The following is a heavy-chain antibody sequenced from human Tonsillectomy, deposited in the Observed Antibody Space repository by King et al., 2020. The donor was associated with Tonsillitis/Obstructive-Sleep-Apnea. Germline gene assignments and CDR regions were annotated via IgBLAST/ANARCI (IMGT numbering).Heavy chain of an antibody. CDR1: GYTFTNNA. V-gene: IGHV7-4-1*02. J-gene: IGHJ4*02. CDR3: ARADPTAWDY. CDR2: INTDTGHP. Sequence: QVQLVESESELKKPGASVRVSCKTSGYTFTNNAINWVRQAPGQGLRWMGWINTDTGHPTYAQGFTGRFVFSLDTSVSTAYLEISSLKTDDTAVYFCARADPTAWDYWGQGTLVTGSS. D-gene: IGHD1-26*01.